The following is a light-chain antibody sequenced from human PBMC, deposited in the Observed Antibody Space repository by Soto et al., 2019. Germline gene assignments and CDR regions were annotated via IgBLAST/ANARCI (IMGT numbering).Light chain of an antibody. CDR1: QSISSW. J-gene: IGKJ4*01. CDR2: DAS. V-gene: IGKV1-5*01. CDR3: QQYNSYSPT. Sequence: DIQMTLSPSTLSASVGDRVTITCRASQSISSWLAWYQQKPGKAPKLLIYDASSLESGVPSRFSGSGSGTEFTLTFSSLQPDDFATYYCQQYNSYSPTFGGGTKVDIK.